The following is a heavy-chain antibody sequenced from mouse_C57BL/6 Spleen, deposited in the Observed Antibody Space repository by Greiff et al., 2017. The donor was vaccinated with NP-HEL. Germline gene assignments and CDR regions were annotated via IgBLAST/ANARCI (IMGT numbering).Heavy chain of an antibody. Sequence: EVQLKESGAELVRPGASVKLSCTASGFNIKDDYMHWVKQRPEQGLEWIGWIDPENGDTEYASKFQGKATITADTSSNTAYLQLSSLTSEDTAVYYCSGYRFAYWGQGTLVTVSA. CDR3: SGYRFAY. CDR2: IDPENGDT. D-gene: IGHD2-2*01. CDR1: GFNIKDDY. V-gene: IGHV14-4*01. J-gene: IGHJ3*01.